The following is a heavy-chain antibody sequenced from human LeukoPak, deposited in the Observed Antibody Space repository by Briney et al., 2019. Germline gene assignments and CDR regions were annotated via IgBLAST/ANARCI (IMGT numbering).Heavy chain of an antibody. CDR3: AKQWLVGI. D-gene: IGHD6-19*01. V-gene: IGHV3-23*01. Sequence: GGSLRLSCEASEFSFRDHPMNWFPQPPGRGLEWVSSLSETGETTDYADSVKGRFTISRDNSNNILYLQMNSLRADDTAVYYCAKQWLVGIWGQGTLVTVSS. CDR1: EFSFRDHP. CDR2: LSETGETT. J-gene: IGHJ4*02.